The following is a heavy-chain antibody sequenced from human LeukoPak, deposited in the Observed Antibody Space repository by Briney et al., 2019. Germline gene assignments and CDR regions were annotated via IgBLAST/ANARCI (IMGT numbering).Heavy chain of an antibody. J-gene: IGHJ4*02. V-gene: IGHV1-3*01. Sequence: ASVKVSCKASGYTFTSYAMHWVRQAPGQRPEWMGWINAGNGNTKYSQKFQGRVTITRDTSASTAYMELSSLRSEDTAVYYCARADAREYSYGPAKSPKFDYWGQGTLVTVSS. CDR2: INAGNGNT. D-gene: IGHD5-18*01. CDR1: GYTFTSYA. CDR3: ARADAREYSYGPAKSPKFDY.